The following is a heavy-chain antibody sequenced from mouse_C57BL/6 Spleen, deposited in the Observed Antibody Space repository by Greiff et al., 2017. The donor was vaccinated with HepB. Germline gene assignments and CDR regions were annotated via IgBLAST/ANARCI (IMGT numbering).Heavy chain of an antibody. Sequence: VQLQQSGAELVRPGASVKLSCTASGFNIKDDYMHWVKQRPEQGLEWIGWIDPENGDTEYASKFQGKATITADTSSNTAYLQLSSLTAEDTAVYYCTTGDYYGSRGWGQGTTLTVSS. V-gene: IGHV14-4*01. J-gene: IGHJ2*01. D-gene: IGHD1-1*01. CDR3: TTGDYYGSRG. CDR1: GFNIKDDY. CDR2: IDPENGDT.